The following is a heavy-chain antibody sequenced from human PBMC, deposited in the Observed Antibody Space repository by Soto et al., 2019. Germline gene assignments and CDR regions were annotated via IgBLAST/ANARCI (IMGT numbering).Heavy chain of an antibody. CDR2: ISAFNGYT. Sequence: VQLVQSGAEVKKPWASVKVSCKASGYTFMTNGISCVRQAPGQGLEWMGWISAFNGYTNYAKKFHGSITMTTDTSTTTANMEFRSLRSADTAVYYCARDHHDYINSGVDYRGQGTLVTVSS. CDR3: ARDHHDYINSGVDY. V-gene: IGHV1-18*01. J-gene: IGHJ4*02. D-gene: IGHD4-4*01. CDR1: GYTFMTNG.